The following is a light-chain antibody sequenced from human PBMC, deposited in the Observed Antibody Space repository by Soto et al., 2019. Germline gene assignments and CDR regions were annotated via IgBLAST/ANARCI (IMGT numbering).Light chain of an antibody. CDR2: DAS. Sequence: DIQMTQSPSTLSASVGDRVTITCRASQSISSWLAWNQQKPGKAPKVLIYDASSLESGVPSRFSGSGSGTEFTLTSSSLRPDDFAPDFCQRPFGGGTKVEIK. CDR1: QSISSW. V-gene: IGKV1-5*01. CDR3: QRP. J-gene: IGKJ4*01.